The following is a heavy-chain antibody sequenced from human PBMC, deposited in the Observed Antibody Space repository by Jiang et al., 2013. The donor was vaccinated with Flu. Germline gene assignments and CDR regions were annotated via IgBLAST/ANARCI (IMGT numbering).Heavy chain of an antibody. CDR3: AREGYREIDN. Sequence: SGAEVKKPGASVKVSCKTSGYTFTNYGISWVRQVPGQGLEWMGWISTYSGHTDYEQNFQGRVTMTTDTSTSTAYMELRSLRSDDTGVYFCAREGYREIDNWGQGTLVTVSA. V-gene: IGHV1-18*04. J-gene: IGHJ4*02. CDR1: GYTFTNYG. CDR2: ISTYSGHT. D-gene: IGHD3-16*02.